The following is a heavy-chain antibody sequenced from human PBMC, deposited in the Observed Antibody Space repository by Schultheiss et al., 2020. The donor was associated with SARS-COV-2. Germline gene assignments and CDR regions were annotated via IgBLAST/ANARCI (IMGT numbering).Heavy chain of an antibody. CDR1: GGSISSYY. CDR2: IYYSGST. D-gene: IGHD3-10*01. Sequence: SETLSLTCTVSGGSISSYYWSWIRQPPGKGLEWIGYIYYSGSTNYNPSLKSRVTISVDTSKNQFSLKLSSVTAADTAVYYCARDNYGSGAPMYYYGMDVWGQGTTVTVSS. V-gene: IGHV4-59*12. J-gene: IGHJ6*02. CDR3: ARDNYGSGAPMYYYGMDV.